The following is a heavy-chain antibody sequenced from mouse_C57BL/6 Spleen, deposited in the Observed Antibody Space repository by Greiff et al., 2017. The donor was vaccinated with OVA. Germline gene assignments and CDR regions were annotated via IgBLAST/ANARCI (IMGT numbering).Heavy chain of an antibody. CDR2: IDPETGGT. V-gene: IGHV1-15*01. Sequence: VKLQQSGAELVRPGASVTLSCKASGYTFTDYEMHWVKQTPVHGLEWIGAIDPETGGTAYNQKFKGKAILTADKSSSTAYMELRSLTSEDSAVYYCTRNYGNIFAYWGQGTLVTVSA. CDR3: TRNYGNIFAY. CDR1: GYTFTDYE. D-gene: IGHD2-1*01. J-gene: IGHJ3*01.